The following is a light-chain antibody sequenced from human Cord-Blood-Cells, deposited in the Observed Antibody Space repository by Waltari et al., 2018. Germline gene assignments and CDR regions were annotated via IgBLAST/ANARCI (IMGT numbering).Light chain of an antibody. CDR3: CSYAGSSTWV. V-gene: IGLV2-23*01. Sequence: QSALTPPAPVSGSPGQSITISCTGTSSDVGSYNLAPWYQQHPGKAPQLMIYEGSKRPSGVSNRFSGSKSGNTASLTISGLQAEDEADYYCCSYAGSSTWVFGGGTKLTVL. J-gene: IGLJ3*02. CDR2: EGS. CDR1: SSDVGSYNL.